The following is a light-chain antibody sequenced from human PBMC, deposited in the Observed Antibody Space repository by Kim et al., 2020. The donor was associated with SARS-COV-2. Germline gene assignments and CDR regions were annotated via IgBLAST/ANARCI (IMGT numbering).Light chain of an antibody. CDR2: DVS. J-gene: IGLJ2*01. Sequence: QSALTQPRPVSGSPGQSVTISCTGTSSDVGGYNYVSWYQQHPGKAPKLMIYDVSKRPSGVPDRFSGSKSGNTASLTISGLQAEDEADYYCCSYAGSYNVVFGGGTQLTVL. CDR3: CSYAGSYNVV. V-gene: IGLV2-11*01. CDR1: SSDVGGYNY.